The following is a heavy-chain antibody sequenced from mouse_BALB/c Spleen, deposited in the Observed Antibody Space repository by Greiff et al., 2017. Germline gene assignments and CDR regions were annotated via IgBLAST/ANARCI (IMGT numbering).Heavy chain of an antibody. D-gene: IGHD2-4*01. Sequence: VQLQQSGPELVKPGASVKVSCKASGYSFTDYNMYWVKQSHGKSLEWIGLINPYNGGTSYNQKFKGKATLTVDKSSSTAYMELLSLTSEDSAVYYCARRGNDYLSFAYWGQGTLVTVSA. V-gene: IGHV1S135*01. CDR1: GYSFTDYN. J-gene: IGHJ3*01. CDR3: ARRGNDYLSFAY. CDR2: INPYNGGT.